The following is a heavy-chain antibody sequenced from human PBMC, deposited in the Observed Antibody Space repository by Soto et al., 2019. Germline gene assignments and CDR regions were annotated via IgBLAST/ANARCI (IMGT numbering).Heavy chain of an antibody. V-gene: IGHV1-18*01. D-gene: IGHD2-15*01. CDR1: GYTFANYG. Sequence: ASVKVSCKASGYTFANYGVSWVRQAPGQGLEWMGWIGGYKGNTNYAQKLQGRVTLTTDTSTNTAYMELRSLRSDDTAVYYCARQCRGVTCHWFVPWGQGTLVTVSS. J-gene: IGHJ5*02. CDR3: ARQCRGVTCHWFVP. CDR2: IGGYKGNT.